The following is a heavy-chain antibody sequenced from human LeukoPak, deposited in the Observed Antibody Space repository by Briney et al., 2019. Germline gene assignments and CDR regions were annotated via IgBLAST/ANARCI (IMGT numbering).Heavy chain of an antibody. CDR2: MNPNSGNT. V-gene: IGHV1-8*03. CDR1: GYTFTSYD. CDR3: ARERTRRYNWFDP. J-gene: IGHJ5*02. Sequence: ASVKVSCNASGYTFTSYDSNWVRQATGQGLEWMGWMNPNSGNTGYAQKFQGRVTITRNTSISTAYMELSSLRSEDTAVYYCARERTRRYNWFDPWGQGTLVTVSS.